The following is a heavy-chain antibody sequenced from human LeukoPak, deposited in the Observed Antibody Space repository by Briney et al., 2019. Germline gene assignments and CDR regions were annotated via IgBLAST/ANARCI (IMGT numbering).Heavy chain of an antibody. CDR3: ARDRVAAAGKSWFDP. Sequence: SETLSLTCTVSGGSISSYYWSWNRQPAGKGLEWIGRIYTSGSTNYNPSLKSRVTMSVDTSKNQFSLKLSSVTAADTAVYYCARDRVAAAGKSWFDPWGQGTLVTVSS. CDR2: IYTSGST. V-gene: IGHV4-4*07. J-gene: IGHJ5*02. D-gene: IGHD6-13*01. CDR1: GGSISSYY.